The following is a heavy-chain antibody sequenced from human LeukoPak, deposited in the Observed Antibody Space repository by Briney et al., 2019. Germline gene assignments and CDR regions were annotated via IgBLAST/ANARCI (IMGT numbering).Heavy chain of an antibody. CDR3: ARVAVATILDY. V-gene: IGHV1-3*01. D-gene: IGHD5-12*01. J-gene: IGHJ4*02. CDR1: GYTFTSYA. Sequence: ASVKVSCKASGYTFTSYAMHRVRQAPGQRLEWMGWINAGNGNTKYSQKFQGRVTITRDTSASTAYMELSSLRAEDTAVYYCARVAVATILDYWGQGTLVTVSS. CDR2: INAGNGNT.